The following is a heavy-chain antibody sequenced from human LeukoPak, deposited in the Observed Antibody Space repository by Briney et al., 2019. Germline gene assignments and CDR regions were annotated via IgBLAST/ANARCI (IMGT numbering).Heavy chain of an antibody. D-gene: IGHD6-19*01. Sequence: TGGSLRLSCAASGFTVSSNYMSWVRQPAGKGLEWVSVLYSGGATFYADSVKGRFTISRDTSKNTLYLQMNDLRADDTAIYYCTKLKGWYGEGFFDYWGQGTLVTFSS. CDR1: GFTVSSNY. CDR3: TKLKGWYGEGFFDY. V-gene: IGHV3-53*01. J-gene: IGHJ4*02. CDR2: LYSGGAT.